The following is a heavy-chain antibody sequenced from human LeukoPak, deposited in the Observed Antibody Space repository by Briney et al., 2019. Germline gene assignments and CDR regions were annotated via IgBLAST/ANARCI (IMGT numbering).Heavy chain of an antibody. CDR2: INPNSGGT. Sequence: ASVKVSCKASGYTFTGYYMHWVRQAPGQGLEWMGWINPNSGGTNYAQKFQGRVTMTRDTSISTAYMELSRLRSDDTAVCYCARDIGIAARPRSAFDIWGQGTMVTVSS. D-gene: IGHD6-6*01. CDR3: ARDIGIAARPRSAFDI. V-gene: IGHV1-2*02. CDR1: GYTFTGYY. J-gene: IGHJ3*02.